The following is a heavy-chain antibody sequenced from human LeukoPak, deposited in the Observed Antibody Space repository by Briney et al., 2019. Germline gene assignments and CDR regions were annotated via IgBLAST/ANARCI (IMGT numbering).Heavy chain of an antibody. Sequence: ASVKVSCKASGYTFTGNYIHWVRQAPGQGLEWLGRINTLSGGTNYAQQFQGRVTMTRDTSISIAYMELSSLRSDATAMYYCARDSVDKGFDIWGQGTMVTVSS. CDR1: GYTFTGNY. V-gene: IGHV1-2*02. CDR2: INTLSGGT. J-gene: IGHJ3*02. CDR3: ARDSVDKGFDI.